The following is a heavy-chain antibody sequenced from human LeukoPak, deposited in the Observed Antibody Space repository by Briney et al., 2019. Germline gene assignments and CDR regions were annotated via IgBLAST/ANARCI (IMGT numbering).Heavy chain of an antibody. J-gene: IGHJ4*02. CDR3: ARDGSFLGTLHY. Sequence: PGGSLRLSCAASGFTFSTYAMSWVRQAPGKGLEWVSYISTSSGTIYYADSVKGRFTISRDNAKNSLFLQMSSLRDEDTAVYYCARDGSFLGTLHYRGQGTLVTVSS. D-gene: IGHD2/OR15-2a*01. CDR1: GFTFSTYA. V-gene: IGHV3-48*02. CDR2: ISTSSGTI.